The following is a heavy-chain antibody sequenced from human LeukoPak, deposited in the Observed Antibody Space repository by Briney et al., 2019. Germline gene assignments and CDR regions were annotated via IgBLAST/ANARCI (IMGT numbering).Heavy chain of an antibody. CDR3: AKTTDNYYYYYMDV. Sequence: GGSLRLSCAASGSTFSSYSMNWVRQAPGKGLEWVSSISTSSSYIYYADSVKGRFTISRDNAKNSLYLQMNSLRAEDTAVYYCAKTTDNYYYYYMDVWGKGTTVTVSS. J-gene: IGHJ6*03. V-gene: IGHV3-21*01. D-gene: IGHD4-17*01. CDR2: ISTSSSYI. CDR1: GSTFSSYS.